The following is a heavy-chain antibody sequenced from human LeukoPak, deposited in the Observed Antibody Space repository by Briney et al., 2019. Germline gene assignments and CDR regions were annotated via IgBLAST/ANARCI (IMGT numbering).Heavy chain of an antibody. Sequence: GGPLRLSCAASGFTFSSYAMSWVRQAPGKGLEWVSAISGSGGSTYYADSVKGRFTISRDNSKNTLYLQMNSLRAEDTAVYYCARRDFGVVIGFDYWGQGTLVTVSS. D-gene: IGHD3-3*01. V-gene: IGHV3-23*01. CDR2: ISGSGGST. CDR1: GFTFSSYA. CDR3: ARRDFGVVIGFDY. J-gene: IGHJ4*02.